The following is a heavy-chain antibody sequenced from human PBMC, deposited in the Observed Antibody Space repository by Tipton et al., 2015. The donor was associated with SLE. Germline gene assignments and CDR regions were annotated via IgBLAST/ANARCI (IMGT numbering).Heavy chain of an antibody. J-gene: IGHJ4*02. CDR2: IYTSGST. V-gene: IGHV4-59*10. CDR1: GGSFSGYY. CDR3: ARQGVRLVNYFDY. D-gene: IGHD6-6*01. Sequence: TLSLTCAVYGGSFSGYYWSWIRQPAGKGLEWIGRIYTSGSTNYNPSLKSRVTMSVDTSKNQFSLKLSSVTAADTAVYYCARQGVRLVNYFDYWGQGTLVTVSS.